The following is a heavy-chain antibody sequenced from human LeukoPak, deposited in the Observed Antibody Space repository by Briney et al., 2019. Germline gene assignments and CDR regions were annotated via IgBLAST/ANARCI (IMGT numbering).Heavy chain of an antibody. CDR1: DDYITSYY. CDR3: ARDKGPYWYFDL. Sequence: SETLSLTCTVSDDYITSYYWNWIRQPPGKGLEWIGNIYNSGSTDYNPSLKSRVTISVNLSKNQISLRLSSVTAADTAVYYCARDKGPYWYFDLWGRGTLVTVSS. CDR2: IYNSGST. V-gene: IGHV4-59*01. J-gene: IGHJ2*01.